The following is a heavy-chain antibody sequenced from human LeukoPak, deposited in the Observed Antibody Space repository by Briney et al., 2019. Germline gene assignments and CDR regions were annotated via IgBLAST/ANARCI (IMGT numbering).Heavy chain of an antibody. CDR2: INSGGSST. D-gene: IGHD6-19*01. CDR3: ARDRYSSAWYEE. V-gene: IGHV3-74*01. CDR1: GFTVDDYA. Sequence: GGSLRLSCAASGFTVDDYAMHWVRQAPGKGLVWVSHINSGGSSTSYADSVKGRFTISRDNAKNTLYLQMNSLRAEDTAVYYCARDRYSSAWYEEWSQGALVTVSS. J-gene: IGHJ4*02.